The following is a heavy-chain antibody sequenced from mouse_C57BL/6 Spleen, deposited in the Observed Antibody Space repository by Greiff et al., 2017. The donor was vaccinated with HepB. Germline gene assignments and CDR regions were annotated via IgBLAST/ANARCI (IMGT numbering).Heavy chain of an antibody. CDR1: GYTFTSYG. CDR2: IYPRSGNT. V-gene: IGHV1-81*01. Sequence: QVQLQQSGAELARPGASVKLSCKASGYTFTSYGISWVKQRTGQGLEWIGEIYPRSGNTYYNEKFKGKATLTADKSSSTAYMELRSLTSEDSAVYLCARSDYDYDVYWYFDVWGTGTTVTVSS. CDR3: ARSDYDYDVYWYFDV. D-gene: IGHD2-4*01. J-gene: IGHJ1*03.